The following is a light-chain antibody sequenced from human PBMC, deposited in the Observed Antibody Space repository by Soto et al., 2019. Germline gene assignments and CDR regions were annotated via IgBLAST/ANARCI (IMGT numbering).Light chain of an antibody. CDR1: QSVSSSY. CDR3: QQYGSSPVLT. Sequence: EIVLTQSPGTLSLSPGERATLSCRASQSVSSSYLAWYQQKPGQAPRLLIYGATTRATGIPDRFSGSGSGTDFTLTISGLEPEDFAVYYCQQYGSSPVLTFGGGTKVDIK. CDR2: GAT. V-gene: IGKV3-20*01. J-gene: IGKJ4*01.